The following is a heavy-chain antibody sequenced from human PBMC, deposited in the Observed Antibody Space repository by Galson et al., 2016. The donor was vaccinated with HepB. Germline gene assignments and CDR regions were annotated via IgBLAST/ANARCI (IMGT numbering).Heavy chain of an antibody. CDR3: AREGRFSGSYPA. V-gene: IGHV1-2*02. CDR2: IKPSSGGT. CDR1: GYTFTDYY. Sequence: VQVSCKASGYTFTDYYIHWVRQAPGQGLEWMGWIKPSSGGTSYAQKFQGRVTMTRDTSISTASMELSRMTADDTALYYCAREGRFSGSYPAWGQGTLVTVSS. J-gene: IGHJ5*02. D-gene: IGHD1-26*01.